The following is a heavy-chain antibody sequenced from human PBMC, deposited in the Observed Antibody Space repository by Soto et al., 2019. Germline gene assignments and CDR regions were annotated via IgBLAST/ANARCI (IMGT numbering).Heavy chain of an antibody. CDR1: GGSFSGYA. CDR3: ASEIGRDAFDI. V-gene: IGHV1-69*13. CDR2: IIPIFGTA. J-gene: IGHJ3*02. D-gene: IGHD2-21*01. Sequence: GXSVKVSCNDSGGSFSGYAISWVRQAPGQGLEWMGGIIPIFGTANYAQKFQGRVTITADESTSTAYMELSSLRSEDTAVYYCASEIGRDAFDIWGQGKMVTVSS.